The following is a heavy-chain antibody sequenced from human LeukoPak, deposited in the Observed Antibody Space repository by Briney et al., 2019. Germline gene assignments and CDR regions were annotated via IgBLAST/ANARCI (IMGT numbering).Heavy chain of an antibody. J-gene: IGHJ4*02. D-gene: IGHD3-10*01. Sequence: PSETLSLTCTVSGGSITSYYWSWIRQPPGKGLEWIGYIYYSGSTNYNPSLKSRVTMSVDTSKNQFSLKLSSVTAADTAVYYYASFWGYGSGSFDYWGQGTLVTVSS. CDR1: GGSITSYY. CDR2: IYYSGST. CDR3: ASFWGYGSGSFDY. V-gene: IGHV4-59*12.